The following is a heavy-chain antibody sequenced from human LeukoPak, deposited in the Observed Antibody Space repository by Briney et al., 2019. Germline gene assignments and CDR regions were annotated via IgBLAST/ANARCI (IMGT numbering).Heavy chain of an antibody. Sequence: GSSVRVSCKASGGTFSSYALSWVRQGPGQGREWMGGITPILGIANYAQALQGRVTITADKSTNTAYLELSSLRSEDTAVYYCASQDISVYYLIDYWGQGTLVTVSS. CDR1: GGTFSSYA. CDR3: ASQDISVYYLIDY. V-gene: IGHV1-69*04. D-gene: IGHD3-22*01. J-gene: IGHJ4*02. CDR2: ITPILGIA.